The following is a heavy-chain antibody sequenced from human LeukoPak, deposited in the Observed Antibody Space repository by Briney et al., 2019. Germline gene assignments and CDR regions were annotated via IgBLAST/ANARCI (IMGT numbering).Heavy chain of an antibody. V-gene: IGHV3-7*01. CDR2: IKQDGTEK. J-gene: IGHJ4*02. Sequence: GGSLRLSCAASGFTFSSYWMSWVRQAPGKGLEWLANIKQDGTEKNYLNSVKGRFTISRDNAKNSLYLQMNSLRAEDTAVYYCARDYSGWGQGTLVTVSS. D-gene: IGHD1-26*01. CDR3: ARDYSG. CDR1: GFTFSSYW.